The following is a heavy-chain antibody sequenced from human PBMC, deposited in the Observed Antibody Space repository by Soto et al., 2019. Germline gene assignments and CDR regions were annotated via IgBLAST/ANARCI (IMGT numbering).Heavy chain of an antibody. Sequence: GASVKVSCKASGGTFRSYAINWVRQAPGQGLEWMGGIIPVFGSANYAQKFQGRVTITADKSTSTAYMELSSLRSEDTAVYYCARGGRAYQLLSASSWFDPWGQGTLVTVSS. CDR1: GGTFRSYA. CDR3: ARGGRAYQLLSASSWFDP. D-gene: IGHD2-2*01. V-gene: IGHV1-69*06. CDR2: IIPVFGSA. J-gene: IGHJ5*02.